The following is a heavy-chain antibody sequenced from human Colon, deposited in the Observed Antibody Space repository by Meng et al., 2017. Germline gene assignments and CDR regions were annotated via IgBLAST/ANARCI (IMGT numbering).Heavy chain of an antibody. Sequence: LVQSEACLVPSRAFLISCCSAVRLTFSSIWIRWVPRDRVKGIESVRRIRTTHYDSATAYATSVTGRMTMSQDDPKLTAYTPTDSAKIEDTSVYYFRTRDYFGFWGQGTLVTVSS. CDR3: RTRDYFGF. J-gene: IGHJ4*02. CDR2: IRTTHYDSAT. V-gene: IGHV3-73*02. D-gene: IGHD2-2*01. CDR1: RLTFSSIW.